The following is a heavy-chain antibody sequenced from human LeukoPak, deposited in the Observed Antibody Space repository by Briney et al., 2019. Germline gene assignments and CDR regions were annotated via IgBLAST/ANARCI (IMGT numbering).Heavy chain of an antibody. Sequence: ASVKVSCKVSGYTLTELSMRWVRQAPGKGLEWMGGFDPEDGETIYAQKFQGRVTMTEDTSTDTAYMELSSLRSEDTAVYYCATVGRKGGFGLEYYFDYWGQGTLVTVSS. CDR1: GYTLTELS. D-gene: IGHD3-10*01. J-gene: IGHJ4*02. V-gene: IGHV1-24*01. CDR2: FDPEDGET. CDR3: ATVGRKGGFGLEYYFDY.